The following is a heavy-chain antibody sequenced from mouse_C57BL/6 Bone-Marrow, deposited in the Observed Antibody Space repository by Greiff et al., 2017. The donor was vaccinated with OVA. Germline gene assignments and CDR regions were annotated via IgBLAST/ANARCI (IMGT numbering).Heavy chain of an antibody. V-gene: IGHV1-26*01. CDR1: GYTFTDYY. Sequence: EVQLQQSGPELVKPGASVKISCKASGYTFTDYYMNWVKQSHGKSLEWIGDINPNNGGTSYNQKFTGKATLTVDKSYSTAYMELRSLTSEDSTIYYCAMVYYDYDFAYWGQGTLVTVSA. D-gene: IGHD2-4*01. J-gene: IGHJ3*01. CDR3: AMVYYDYDFAY. CDR2: INPNNGGT.